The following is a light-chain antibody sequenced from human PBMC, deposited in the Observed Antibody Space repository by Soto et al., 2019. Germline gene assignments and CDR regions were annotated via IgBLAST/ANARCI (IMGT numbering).Light chain of an antibody. CDR3: QTWGTDIVV. V-gene: IGLV4-69*01. CDR1: SGHSSYA. Sequence: QSVLTQSPSASASLGASVKLTCTLSSGHSSYAIAWHQQQPEKGPRYLMKLNSDGSHSKGDGIPDRFSGSSSGAERYLTISSLQSEDEAHYYCQTWGTDIVVFGGGTKLTVL. CDR2: LNSDGSH. J-gene: IGLJ2*01.